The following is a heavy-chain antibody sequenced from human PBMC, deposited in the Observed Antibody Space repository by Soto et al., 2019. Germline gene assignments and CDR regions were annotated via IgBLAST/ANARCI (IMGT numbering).Heavy chain of an antibody. D-gene: IGHD1-26*01. CDR1: GFTFSSYG. CDR3: ARDFHAGALDY. J-gene: IGHJ4*02. Sequence: GGSLRLSCAASGFTFSSYGMHWVRQAPGKGLEWVAVIWYDGSNKYYADSVKGRLTISRDNSKNTLYLQMNSLRAEDTAVYYCARDFHAGALDYWGQGTLVTVSS. CDR2: IWYDGSNK. V-gene: IGHV3-33*01.